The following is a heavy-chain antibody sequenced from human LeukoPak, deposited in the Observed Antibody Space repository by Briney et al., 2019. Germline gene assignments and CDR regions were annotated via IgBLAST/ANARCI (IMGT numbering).Heavy chain of an antibody. J-gene: IGHJ6*03. CDR2: VYHNGAT. CDR1: DGSIGTYY. CDR3: GRFRXFVSQRNIYYYYADL. Sequence: PSETLSLTCTVFDGSIGTYYWSWIRQPPGKGLEWIGFVYHNGATNYSPSLESRVSVSIDKAKNQVSLRLISVTAADTAVYFCGRFRXFVSQRNIYYYYADLWGQGTTVAVAS. V-gene: IGHV4-59*12. D-gene: IGHD3-10*01.